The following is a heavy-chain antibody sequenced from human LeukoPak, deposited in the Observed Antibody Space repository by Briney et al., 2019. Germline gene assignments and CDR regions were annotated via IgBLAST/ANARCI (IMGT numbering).Heavy chain of an antibody. Sequence: SETLSLTCAVYGGSFSGYYWSWIRQPPGKGLEWIGEINHSGSTNYNPSLKSRVTISVDTSKNQFSLKLSSMTAADTAVYYCARGTPLLMDGGSPARWGQGTLVTVSS. CDR3: ARGTPLLMDGGSPAR. J-gene: IGHJ4*02. CDR2: INHSGST. CDR1: GGSFSGYY. V-gene: IGHV4-34*01. D-gene: IGHD1-26*01.